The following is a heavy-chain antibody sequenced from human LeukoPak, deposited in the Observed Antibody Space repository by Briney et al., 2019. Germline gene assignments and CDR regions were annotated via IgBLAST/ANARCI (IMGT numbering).Heavy chain of an antibody. V-gene: IGHV3-15*01. J-gene: IGHJ3*02. Sequence: PGGSLRLSCAASGFTFSDYFMSWIRQAPGKGLEWVGRIKSKTDGGTTDYAAPVKGRFTISRDDSKNTLYLQMNSLKAEDTAVYYCTTGYSSPPYAFDIWGQGTMVTVSS. CDR2: IKSKTDGGTT. CDR1: GFTFSDYF. CDR3: TTGYSSPPYAFDI. D-gene: IGHD6-19*01.